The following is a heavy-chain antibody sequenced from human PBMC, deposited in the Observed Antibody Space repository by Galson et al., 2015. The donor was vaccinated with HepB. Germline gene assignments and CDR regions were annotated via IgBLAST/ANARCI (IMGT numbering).Heavy chain of an antibody. CDR1: GFKFTSYG. Sequence: SVKVSRKASGFKFTSYGFDWVRQAPGQGLEWLGWNSAYSGHTKYTQNFQGRVTMTTDTSTTTAYMELRGLRSDDTAVYYCARTESMANYIDYWGQGTLVTVST. CDR2: NSAYSGHT. D-gene: IGHD6-6*01. J-gene: IGHJ4*02. V-gene: IGHV1-18*01. CDR3: ARTESMANYIDY.